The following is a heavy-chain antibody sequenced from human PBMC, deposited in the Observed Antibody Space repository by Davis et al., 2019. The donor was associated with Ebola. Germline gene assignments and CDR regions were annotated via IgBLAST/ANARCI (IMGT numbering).Heavy chain of an antibody. CDR1: GFTFDDYA. CDR2: ISWNSGSI. J-gene: IGHJ6*02. CDR3: AKEQRIITTVTTYSYYYYGMDV. V-gene: IGHV3-9*01. Sequence: PGGSLRLSCAASGFTFDDYAMHWVRQAPGKGLEWVSGISWNSGSIGYADSVKGRFTISRDNAKNSLYLQMNSLRAEDTALYYCAKEQRIITTVTTYSYYYYGMDVWGQGTTVTVSS. D-gene: IGHD4-17*01.